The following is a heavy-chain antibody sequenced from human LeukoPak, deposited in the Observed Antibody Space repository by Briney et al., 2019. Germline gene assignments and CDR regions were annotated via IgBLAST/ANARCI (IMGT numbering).Heavy chain of an antibody. CDR2: IYYSGST. CDR3: ARTPSSGWLYYFDY. CDR1: GGSISSGGYY. J-gene: IGHJ4*02. V-gene: IGHV4-31*03. D-gene: IGHD6-19*01. Sequence: SQTLSLTCTVSGGSISSGGYYWSWIRQHPGKGLEWIGYIYYSGSTYYNPSLKSRVTISVDTSRNQFSLKLSSVTAADTAVYYCARTPSSGWLYYFDYWGQGTLVTVSS.